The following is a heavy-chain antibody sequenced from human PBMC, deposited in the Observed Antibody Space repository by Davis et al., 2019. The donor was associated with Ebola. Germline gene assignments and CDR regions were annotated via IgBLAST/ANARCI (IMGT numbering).Heavy chain of an antibody. CDR1: GYTFTGYY. Sequence: ASVKVSCKASGYTFTGYYMHWVRQAPGQGLEWMGWINPNSGGTNYAQKFQGWVTMTRDTSISTAYMELSSLRSEDTAVYYCARDEDQLPSYYYYGMDVWGQGTTVTVSS. V-gene: IGHV1-2*04. CDR2: INPNSGGT. CDR3: ARDEDQLPSYYYYGMDV. D-gene: IGHD2-2*01. J-gene: IGHJ6*02.